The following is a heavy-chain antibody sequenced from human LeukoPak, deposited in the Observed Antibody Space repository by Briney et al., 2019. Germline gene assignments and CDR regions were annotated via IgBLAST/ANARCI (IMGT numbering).Heavy chain of an antibody. V-gene: IGHV3-21*01. Sequence: TGGSLRLSCVASGFTFSTYTMNWVRQAPGKGLEWVSSISSSSSYLYYADSVKGRFTISRDNAKNSLYLQMNSLRAEDTAVYYCARVYGDYGINYYSYYYMDVWGKGTTVTVSS. CDR3: ARVYGDYGINYYSYYYMDV. D-gene: IGHD4-17*01. CDR1: GFTFSTYT. J-gene: IGHJ6*03. CDR2: ISSSSSYL.